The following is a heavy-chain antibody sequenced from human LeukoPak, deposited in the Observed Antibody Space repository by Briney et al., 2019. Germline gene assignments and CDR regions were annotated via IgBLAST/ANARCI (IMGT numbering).Heavy chain of an antibody. CDR1: GGSFSGYY. Sequence: SETLSLTCAVYGGSFSGYYWSWIRQPPGKGLEWIGEINHSGSTNYNPSLKSRVTISVDKSKNQFSLKLSSVTAADTAVYYCARGITYYYDSSGYYWYFDYWGQGTLVTVSS. V-gene: IGHV4-34*01. J-gene: IGHJ4*02. CDR2: INHSGST. CDR3: ARGITYYYDSSGYYWYFDY. D-gene: IGHD3-22*01.